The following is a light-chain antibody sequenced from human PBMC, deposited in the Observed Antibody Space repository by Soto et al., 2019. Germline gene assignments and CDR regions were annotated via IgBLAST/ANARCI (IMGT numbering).Light chain of an antibody. CDR2: AAS. V-gene: IGKV1-39*01. Sequence: DIQMTQSPYSLSASVGDRVTITCRAGQSISNYLHWYQLKPGKAPKLLIYAASSLQSGVPSRFSGSGSGTDFSLTISSLQPEDFATYYCQQSYSNPRTFGQGTKLEIK. J-gene: IGKJ2*01. CDR1: QSISNY. CDR3: QQSYSNPRT.